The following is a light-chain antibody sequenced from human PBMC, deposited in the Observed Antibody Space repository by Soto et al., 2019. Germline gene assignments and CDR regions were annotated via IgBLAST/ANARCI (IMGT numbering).Light chain of an antibody. CDR2: DAS. V-gene: IGKV3-11*01. Sequence: EIVLTQSPATLSLSPGERATLSCRASQSVNSYLAWYQQKPGQAPRLPIYDASNRATGIPARFSGSGSGTDFTLTISSLEPEDFAVYYCQQRSNWPLTFGGGTNVEIK. CDR1: QSVNSY. J-gene: IGKJ4*01. CDR3: QQRSNWPLT.